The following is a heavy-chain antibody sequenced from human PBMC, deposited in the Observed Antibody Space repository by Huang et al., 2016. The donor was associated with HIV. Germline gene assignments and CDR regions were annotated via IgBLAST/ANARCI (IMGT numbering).Heavy chain of an antibody. CDR1: GGTVSSFS. CDR3: ARGVGNSNRGFDI. V-gene: IGHV1-69*13. D-gene: IGHD5-18*01. J-gene: IGHJ4*02. CDR2: SSPVHDTT. Sequence: QVQLVQSGAEMKKSGSSVKVSCKASGGTVSSFSFTWVRQAPGHGLEWMGGSSPVHDTTDLAQKVRGRVTLTADESTNTAFMELSGLTSQDTAVYYCARGVGNSNRGFDIWGQGTLVTVS.